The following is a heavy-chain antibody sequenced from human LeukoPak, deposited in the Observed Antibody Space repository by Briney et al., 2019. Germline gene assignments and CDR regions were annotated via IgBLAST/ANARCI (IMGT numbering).Heavy chain of an antibody. V-gene: IGHV3-23*01. D-gene: IGHD1-26*01. Sequence: GGSLRLSCAASGFTFSTYAMTWVRQAPGKGLEWVSGISTSGDRTYYADSVKGRFTISRDNSKNTLYLQMNSLRAEDTAEYYCARSAVGASCCTAVDYWGQGTLVTVSS. CDR1: GFTFSTYA. CDR3: ARSAVGASCCTAVDY. J-gene: IGHJ4*02. CDR2: ISTSGDRT.